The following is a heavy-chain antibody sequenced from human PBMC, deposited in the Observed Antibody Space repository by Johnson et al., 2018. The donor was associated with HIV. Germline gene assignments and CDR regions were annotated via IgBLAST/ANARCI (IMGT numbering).Heavy chain of an antibody. J-gene: IGHJ3*02. D-gene: IGHD6-19*01. CDR3: ARDPSSGWRPHDAFDI. CDR2: INWNGGST. Sequence: VQLVESGGGWVQPGRSLRLSCAASGFTFNDHGMSWVRQAPGKGLEWVSGINWNGGSTGYADSVKGRFTISRDNAKKSLYLQLNSLRAEDTAVYYCARDPSSGWRPHDAFDIWGQGTMVTVSS. V-gene: IGHV3-20*04. CDR1: GFTFNDHG.